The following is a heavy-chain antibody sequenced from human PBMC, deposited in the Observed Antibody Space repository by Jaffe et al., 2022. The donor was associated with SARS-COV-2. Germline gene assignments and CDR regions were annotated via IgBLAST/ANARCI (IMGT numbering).Heavy chain of an antibody. J-gene: IGHJ6*02. D-gene: IGHD2-8*01. Sequence: EVQLVESGGGLVQPGGSLRLSCAASGFTFSSYWMHWVRQAPGKGLVWVSRINSDGSSTSYADSVKGRFTISRDNAKNTLYLQMNSLRAEDTAVYYCARVYCTNGGGVYCYYYGMDVWGQGTTVTVSS. CDR3: ARVYCTNGGGVYCYYYGMDV. CDR1: GFTFSSYW. V-gene: IGHV3-74*01. CDR2: INSDGSST.